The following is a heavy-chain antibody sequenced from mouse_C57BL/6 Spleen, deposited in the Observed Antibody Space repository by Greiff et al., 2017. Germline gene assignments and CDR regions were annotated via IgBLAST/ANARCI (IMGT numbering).Heavy chain of an antibody. CDR1: GYTFTSYW. D-gene: IGHD2-1*01. V-gene: IGHV1-59*01. Sequence: QVQLQQSGAELVRPGTSVKLSCKASGYTFTSYWMHWVKQRPGQGLEWIGVIDPSDSYTNYNQKFKGKATLTVDTSSSTAYMQLSSLTSEDSAVYYCERDGKGDWYFDVWGTGTTVTVSS. J-gene: IGHJ1*03. CDR2: IDPSDSYT. CDR3: ERDGKGDWYFDV.